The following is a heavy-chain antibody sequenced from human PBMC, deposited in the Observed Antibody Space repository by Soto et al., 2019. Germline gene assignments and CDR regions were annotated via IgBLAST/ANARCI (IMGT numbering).Heavy chain of an antibody. D-gene: IGHD2-21*02. J-gene: IGHJ3*02. CDR1: GGSISSYY. CDR3: ARSRDPRVVAFDI. CDR2: IYYSGST. Sequence: ETLSLTCTVSGGSISSYYWSWIRQPPGKGLEWIGYIYYSGSTNYNPSLKSRVTISVDTSKNQFSLKLSSVTAADTAVYYCARSRDPRVVAFDIWGQGTMVTVSS. V-gene: IGHV4-59*01.